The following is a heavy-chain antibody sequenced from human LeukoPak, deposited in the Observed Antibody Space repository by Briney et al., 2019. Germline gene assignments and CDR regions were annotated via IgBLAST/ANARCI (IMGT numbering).Heavy chain of an antibody. Sequence: GGSLRLSCVASGFTLNHFEIHWVRQAPGKGLEWVANIKQDGSEKYYVDSVKGRFTISRDNAKNSLYLQMISLRAEDTAVYYCARGGAPYCSSTSCYEDRFDPWGQGTLVTVSS. V-gene: IGHV3-7*05. CDR1: GFTLNHFE. D-gene: IGHD2-2*01. J-gene: IGHJ5*02. CDR3: ARGGAPYCSSTSCYEDRFDP. CDR2: IKQDGSEK.